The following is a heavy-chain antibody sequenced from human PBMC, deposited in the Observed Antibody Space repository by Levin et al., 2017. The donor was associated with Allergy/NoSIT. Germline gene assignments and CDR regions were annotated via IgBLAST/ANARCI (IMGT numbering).Heavy chain of an antibody. V-gene: IGHV3-30-3*01. Sequence: GGSLRLSCVASGFAFGGYEMHWVRQAPGKGLEWLAFISYDGSRKYDADSVKGRFTISRDNSKDTLYLQMNILRPEDTAVYYCVRVKAVAGKADAFDTWGQGTMVIVSS. CDR1: GFAFGGYE. D-gene: IGHD6-19*01. CDR3: VRVKAVAGKADAFDT. CDR2: ISYDGSRK. J-gene: IGHJ3*02.